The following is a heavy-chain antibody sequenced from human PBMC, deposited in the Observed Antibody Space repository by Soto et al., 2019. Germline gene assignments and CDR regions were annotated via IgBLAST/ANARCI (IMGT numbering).Heavy chain of an antibody. D-gene: IGHD6-13*01. J-gene: IGHJ6*02. CDR2: IKQDGSEK. CDR3: ARDSGYSSSWYTYYYYYGMDV. CDR1: GFTCSSYW. Sequence: LRLSCAASGFTCSSYWMSWVRQAPGKGLEWVANIKQDGSEKYYVDSVKGRFTISRDNAKNSLYLQMNSLRAEDTAVYYCARDSGYSSSWYTYYYYYGMDVWGQGTTVTVSS. V-gene: IGHV3-7*05.